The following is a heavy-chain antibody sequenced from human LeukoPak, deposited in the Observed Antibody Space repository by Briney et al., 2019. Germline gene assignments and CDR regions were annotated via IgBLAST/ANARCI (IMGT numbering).Heavy chain of an antibody. J-gene: IGHJ4*02. Sequence: SETLSLTCTGSGGSIISYYWSWIRQPAGKGLEWIGRIYTSGSTNYNPSLKSRFTMSVDTSKNQFSLRLSSVTAADTAVYYCARSLISVAGTFDSWGQGTLVTVSS. CDR3: ARSLISVAGTFDS. V-gene: IGHV4-4*07. CDR2: IYTSGST. D-gene: IGHD6-19*01. CDR1: GGSIISYY.